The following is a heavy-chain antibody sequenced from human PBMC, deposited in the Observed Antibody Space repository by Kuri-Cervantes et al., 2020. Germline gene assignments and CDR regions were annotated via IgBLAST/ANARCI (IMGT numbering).Heavy chain of an antibody. CDR3: ARDSEGAVAQWYFDL. CDR1: GGSVSSGSYY. CDR2: IYYSGST. D-gene: IGHD3-16*01. J-gene: IGHJ2*01. Sequence: SETLSLTCTVSGGSVSSGSYYWSWIRQPPGKGLEWIGYIYYSGSTNYNPSLKSRVTISVDTSKNQFSLKLSSGTAADTAVYYCARDSEGAVAQWYFDLWGRGTLVTVSS. V-gene: IGHV4-61*01.